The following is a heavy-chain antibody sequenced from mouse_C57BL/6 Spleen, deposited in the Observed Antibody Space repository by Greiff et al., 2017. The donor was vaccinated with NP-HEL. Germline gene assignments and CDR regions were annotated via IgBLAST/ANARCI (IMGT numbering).Heavy chain of an antibody. CDR2: IYPGSGST. Sequence: VQLQQSGAELVKPGASVKMSCKASGYTFTSYWITWVKQRPGQGLEWIGDIYPGSGSTNYNEKFKSKATLTVDTSSSTAYMQLSSLTSEDSAVYYCARWGKTSISFSEDVWGTGTTVTVSS. V-gene: IGHV1-55*01. D-gene: IGHD1-2*01. CDR1: GYTFTSYW. CDR3: ARWGKTSISFSEDV. J-gene: IGHJ1*03.